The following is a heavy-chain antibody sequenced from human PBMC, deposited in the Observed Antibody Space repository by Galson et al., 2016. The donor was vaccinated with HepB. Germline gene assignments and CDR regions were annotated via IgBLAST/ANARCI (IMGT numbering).Heavy chain of an antibody. CDR3: ARVRWEEVAAYFYD. J-gene: IGHJ4*02. V-gene: IGHV4-59*01. CDR2: IYYSGSTSGGT. CDR1: GGSISSFY. D-gene: IGHD1-26*01. Sequence: SETLSLTCTVSGGSISSFYWSWIRQPPGKGLEWIGYIYYSGSTSGGTNYTPSLKSQVTMSVDTSKNQLSLKLSAVTPADTAMYYCARVRWEEVAAYFYDWGQGTLVTVSS.